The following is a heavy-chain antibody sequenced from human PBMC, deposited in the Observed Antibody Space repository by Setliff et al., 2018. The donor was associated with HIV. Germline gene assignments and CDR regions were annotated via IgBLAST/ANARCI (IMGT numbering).Heavy chain of an antibody. CDR2: IWFDGSNK. Sequence: PGGSLRLSCAASGFTFSDSGMHWVRQTPGKGLEWVAVIWFDGSNKYYADSVRGRFTISRDKSKNTLHLQMNSLRAEDTAVYYCAKAPPYYYYMDVWGKGTTVTVSS. CDR3: AKAPPYYYYMDV. V-gene: IGHV3-33*03. J-gene: IGHJ6*03. CDR1: GFTFSDSG.